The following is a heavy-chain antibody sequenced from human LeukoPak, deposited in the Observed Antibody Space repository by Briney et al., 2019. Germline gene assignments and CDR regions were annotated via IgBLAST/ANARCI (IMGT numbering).Heavy chain of an antibody. V-gene: IGHV3-21*01. Sequence: GGSLKLSCAASGFTFSSYSMNWVRQAPGKGLEWVSSISSSSSYIYYADSVKGRFTISRDNAKNSLYLQMNSLRAEDTAVYYCASATVAGISYYYYGMDVWGQGTTVTVSS. CDR3: ASATVAGISYYYYGMDV. J-gene: IGHJ6*02. D-gene: IGHD6-19*01. CDR1: GFTFSSYS. CDR2: ISSSSSYI.